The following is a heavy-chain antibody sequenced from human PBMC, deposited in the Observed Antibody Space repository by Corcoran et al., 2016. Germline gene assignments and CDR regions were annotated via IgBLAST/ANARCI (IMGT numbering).Heavy chain of an antibody. D-gene: IGHD3-3*01. CDR1: GFTFSSYG. V-gene: IGHV3-30*18. CDR3: AKAVGTYYDVWSGSALNGFDP. CDR2: ISYDGSNK. Sequence: QVQLVESGGGVVQPGRSLRLSCAASGFTFSSYGMHWVRQAPGKGLEWVAVISYDGSNKYYADSVKGRFTISRDNSKNTLYLQMNSLRAEDTAVYYCAKAVGTYYDVWSGSALNGFDPDGQGTLVTFSS. J-gene: IGHJ5*02.